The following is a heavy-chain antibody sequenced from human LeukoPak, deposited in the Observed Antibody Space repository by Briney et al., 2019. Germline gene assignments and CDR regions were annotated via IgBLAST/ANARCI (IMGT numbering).Heavy chain of an antibody. V-gene: IGHV3-64*01. CDR3: AREERGLAIDY. J-gene: IGHJ4*02. D-gene: IGHD5-12*01. CDR1: GFIFSNYA. CDR2: ISSSGDNT. Sequence: PGGSLRLSCAASGFIFSNYAMHWVRQAPGKGLEYVSAISSSGDNTYYANSVKGRFTISRDNSKNTLFLQMGSLRAGDMAVYYCAREERGLAIDYWGQGTLVTVSS.